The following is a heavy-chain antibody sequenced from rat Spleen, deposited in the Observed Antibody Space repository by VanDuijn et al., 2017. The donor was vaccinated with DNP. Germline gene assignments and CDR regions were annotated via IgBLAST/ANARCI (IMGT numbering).Heavy chain of an antibody. CDR2: ITNTGDST. V-gene: IGHV5-31*01. CDR3: AKGPNYGGWSDYFDY. J-gene: IGHJ2*01. CDR1: GFTFSNYW. Sequence: EVQLVESGGGPVQPGRSLKLSCVASGFTFSNYWMTWIRQAPGKGLEWVASITNTGDSTYYSDSVKGRFSISRDNAKSTLYLQVNSLRSEDTATYYCAKGPNYGGWSDYFDYWGQGVMVTVSS. D-gene: IGHD1-11*01.